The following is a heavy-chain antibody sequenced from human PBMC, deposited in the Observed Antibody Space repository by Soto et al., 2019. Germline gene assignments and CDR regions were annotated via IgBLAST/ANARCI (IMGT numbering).Heavy chain of an antibody. Sequence: GGSLRLSCAASGFIFSNYGMHWVRQAPGKGLEWVAVIWYDGSHESYADSVKGRFTISRDNPKNTLFLQMNSLRAEDTAVYYCARDRYSYDSRAYQGVDWYFDLWGRGTLVTVSS. V-gene: IGHV3-33*01. J-gene: IGHJ2*01. CDR3: ARDRYSYDSRAYQGVDWYFDL. CDR2: IWYDGSHE. D-gene: IGHD3-22*01. CDR1: GFIFSNYG.